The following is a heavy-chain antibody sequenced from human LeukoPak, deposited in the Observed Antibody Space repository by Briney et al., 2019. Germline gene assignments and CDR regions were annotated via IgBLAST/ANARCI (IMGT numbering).Heavy chain of an antibody. CDR2: INPDSGGT. CDR1: GYTFTGYY. CDR3: ARALNLWNVDFDY. D-gene: IGHD3-3*01. J-gene: IGHJ4*02. V-gene: IGHV1-2*02. Sequence: ASVKVSCKASGYTFTGYYMHWVRQAPGQGLEWMGWINPDSGGTNSARKFQGRVTMTRDTSISTVYMELSRLRSDDTAVYYCARALNLWNVDFDYWGQGTLVTVSS.